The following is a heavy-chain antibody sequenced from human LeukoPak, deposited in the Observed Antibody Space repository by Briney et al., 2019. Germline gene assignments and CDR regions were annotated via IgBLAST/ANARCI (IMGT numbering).Heavy chain of an antibody. CDR3: ARGKYGSGWFDY. D-gene: IGHD6-19*01. V-gene: IGHV3-23*01. J-gene: IGHJ4*02. CDR1: GFTFSSYA. CDR2: SSGSGGST. Sequence: GSLRLSCAASGFTFSSYAMSWVRQAPGKGQGRVSASSGSGGSTYYADSVKGRFTISRDNAKNSLYLQMNSLRADDTAVYYCARGKYGSGWFDYWGQGTLVNVSS.